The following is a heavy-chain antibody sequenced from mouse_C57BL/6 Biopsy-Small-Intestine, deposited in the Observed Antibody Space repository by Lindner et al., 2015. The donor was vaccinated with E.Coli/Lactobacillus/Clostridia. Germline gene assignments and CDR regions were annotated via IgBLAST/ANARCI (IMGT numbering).Heavy chain of an antibody. Sequence: VQLQESGAELARPGASVKLSCKASGYTFTSYGISWVKQRTGQGLEWIGEIYPRSGNTYYNEKFKGKATLTADKSSSTAYMELRSLTSEDSAVYFCARRGYGSGYYAMDYWGQGTSVTVSS. D-gene: IGHD1-1*01. CDR1: GYTFTSYG. J-gene: IGHJ4*01. CDR2: IYPRSGNT. CDR3: ARRGYGSGYYAMDY. V-gene: IGHV1-81*01.